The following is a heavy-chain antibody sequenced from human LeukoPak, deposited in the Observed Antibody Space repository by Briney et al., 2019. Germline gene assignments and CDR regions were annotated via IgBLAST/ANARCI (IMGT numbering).Heavy chain of an antibody. J-gene: IGHJ4*02. CDR3: ASRYCSSTNCNAPYDY. CDR1: GFTFSSYS. CDR2: IHASGNT. Sequence: GSLRLSCAASGFTFSSYSMNWVRQAPGKGLEWIGRIHASGNTSYNPSLTSRVTMSVDTSKNQFSLRLTSVTAADTAVYFCASRYCSSTNCNAPYDYWGQGTLVTVSS. D-gene: IGHD2-2*01. V-gene: IGHV4-59*10.